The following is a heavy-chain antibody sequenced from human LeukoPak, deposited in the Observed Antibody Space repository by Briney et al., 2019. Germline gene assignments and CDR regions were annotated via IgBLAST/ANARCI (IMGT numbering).Heavy chain of an antibody. V-gene: IGHV1-2*02. Sequence: ASVKVSCKASGYTFTGYYMHWVRQAPGQGLEWMGWINPNSGGTNYAQKFQGRVTMTRDTSISTAYMELGRLRSDDTAVYYCARAGTGAAAAGPGTSFDIWGQGTMVTVSS. D-gene: IGHD6-13*01. J-gene: IGHJ3*02. CDR1: GYTFTGYY. CDR3: ARAGTGAAAAGPGTSFDI. CDR2: INPNSGGT.